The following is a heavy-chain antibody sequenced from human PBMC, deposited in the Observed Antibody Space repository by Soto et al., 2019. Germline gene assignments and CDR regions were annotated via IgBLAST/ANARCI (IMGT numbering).Heavy chain of an antibody. CDR1: GYIFTSYN. Sequence: ASVKVSCKASGYIFTSYNMYWVRQAPGQGLEWMGIINPSDGSTTYAQKFQGKVTMATDTSASTVHMELSSLRSEDTAVYYCAREWGVNSGYYFWAYWGQGTQVTVSS. D-gene: IGHD3-22*01. V-gene: IGHV1-46*01. J-gene: IGHJ4*02. CDR3: AREWGVNSGYYFWAY. CDR2: INPSDGST.